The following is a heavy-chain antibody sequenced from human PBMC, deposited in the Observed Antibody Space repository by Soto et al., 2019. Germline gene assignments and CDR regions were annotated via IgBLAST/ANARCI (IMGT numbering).Heavy chain of an antibody. Sequence: QVQLVQSGDEVKKPGSSVRVSCKASGDTFAGHSINWVRQAPAQGLEWLGVITPILGRTDYAPKFQGRVTITAVDSATTAVLDLRSLKSDDTAVYYCARLRLEPEGANLPLMFGVDGWGQGTTVSVSS. V-gene: IGHV1-69*01. CDR3: ARLRLEPEGANLPLMFGVDG. CDR2: ITPILGRT. D-gene: IGHD1-26*01. J-gene: IGHJ6*02. CDR1: GDTFAGHS.